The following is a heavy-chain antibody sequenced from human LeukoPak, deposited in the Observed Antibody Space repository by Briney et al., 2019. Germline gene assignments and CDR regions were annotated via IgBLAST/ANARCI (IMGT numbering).Heavy chain of an antibody. CDR3: ARDYRGYRAPYYFDY. V-gene: IGHV3-7*01. CDR1: GFTFSSYW. J-gene: IGHJ4*02. Sequence: PGGPLRLSCAAYGFTFSSYWMSGVRQAPGKGLEWVANIKQDGSEKYYVDSVKGRFTISRDNAKNSLYLQMNSLRAEDTAVYYCARDYRGYRAPYYFDYWGQGTLVTVSS. CDR2: IKQDGSEK. D-gene: IGHD2-15*01.